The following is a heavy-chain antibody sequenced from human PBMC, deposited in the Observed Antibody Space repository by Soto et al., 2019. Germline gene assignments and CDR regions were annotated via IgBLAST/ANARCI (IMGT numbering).Heavy chain of an antibody. Sequence: SETLSLTCSVSGGSFTSGNYYWGWIRQPPGEGLEWLGSMYYTGSFHYNPSLKGRVAISVDTSKSRFSLRLTSVTAADTAVYYCVRTYSSGWYPSYYFDSWGHGTLVTVSS. CDR2: MYYTGSF. CDR3: VRTYSSGWYPSYYFDS. V-gene: IGHV4-39*01. CDR1: GGSFTSGNYY. J-gene: IGHJ4*01. D-gene: IGHD6-19*01.